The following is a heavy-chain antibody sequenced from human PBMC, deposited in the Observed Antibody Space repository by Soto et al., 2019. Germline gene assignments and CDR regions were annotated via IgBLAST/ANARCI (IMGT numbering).Heavy chain of an antibody. V-gene: IGHV3-30*18. CDR1: GFTFSSYC. CDR2: ISYDGSNK. D-gene: IGHD1-26*01. J-gene: IGHJ4*02. Sequence: GGSLRLSCAASGFTFSSYCMHWVRHAPGKGLEWVAVISYDGSNKYYADSVKGRFTISRDNSKNTLYLQMNSLRAEDTAVYYCAKASGSDGYFDYWGQGTLVTVSS. CDR3: AKASGSDGYFDY.